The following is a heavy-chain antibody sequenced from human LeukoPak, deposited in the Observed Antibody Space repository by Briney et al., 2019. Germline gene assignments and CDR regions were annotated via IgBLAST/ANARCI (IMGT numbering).Heavy chain of an antibody. CDR2: INQDASEK. CDR1: GFTFSIYW. V-gene: IGHV3-7*01. D-gene: IGHD2-2*01. Sequence: GGSLRLSCGASGFTFSIYWMTWVRQSPGKGLEWVANINQDASEKYYVDSVKGRVTISRDNARNSLYLEMNSLRAEDTATYYCARYCTTTSCYREGSTYHGMDVWGQGTTVTVSS. CDR3: ARYCTTTSCYREGSTYHGMDV. J-gene: IGHJ6*02.